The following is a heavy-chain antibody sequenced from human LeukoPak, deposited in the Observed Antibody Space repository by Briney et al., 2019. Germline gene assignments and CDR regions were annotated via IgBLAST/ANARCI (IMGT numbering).Heavy chain of an antibody. CDR3: ARDRGGWLRFFEPVFDY. J-gene: IGHJ4*02. CDR2: IKQDGSEK. CDR1: GFTFSSYW. D-gene: IGHD5-12*01. V-gene: IGHV3-7*01. Sequence: PGGSLRLSCAASGFTFSSYWMSWVRQAPGKGLEWVANIKQDGSEKYYVDSGKGRFTISRDNAKNSLYLQMNSLRAEDTAVYYCARDRGGWLRFFEPVFDYWGQGTLVTVSS.